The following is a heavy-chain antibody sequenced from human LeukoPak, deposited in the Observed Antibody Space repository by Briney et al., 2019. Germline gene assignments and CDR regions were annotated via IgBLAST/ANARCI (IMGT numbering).Heavy chain of an antibody. CDR2: ISYDGSNK. CDR3: ARDIYYYDSSGPIDFDY. CDR1: GFTFSSYA. Sequence: GGSLRLSCAASGFTFSSYAMHWVRQAPGKGLEWVAVISYDGSNKYYADSVKGRFTISRDNSKNTLYLQMNSLRAEDTAVYYCARDIYYYDSSGPIDFDYWGQGTLVTVSS. J-gene: IGHJ4*02. D-gene: IGHD3-22*01. V-gene: IGHV3-30*04.